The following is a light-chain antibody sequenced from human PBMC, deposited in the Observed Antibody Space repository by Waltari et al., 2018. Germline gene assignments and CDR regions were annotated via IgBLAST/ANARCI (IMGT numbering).Light chain of an antibody. CDR1: QSIDTD. Sequence: DIVLTQSPAALSLSLGETATLPCTASQSIDTDLAWYQQKPGQPPRLLIYASDGAPGIPARFSGSGSGTDFTLTISGLEPEDFALYYCQQQNNWPLTFGGGTKVEI. J-gene: IGKJ4*01. V-gene: IGKV3-11*01. CDR2: AS. CDR3: QQQNNWPLT.